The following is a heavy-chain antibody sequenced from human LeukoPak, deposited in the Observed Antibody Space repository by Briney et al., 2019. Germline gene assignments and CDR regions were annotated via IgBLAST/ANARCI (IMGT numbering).Heavy chain of an antibody. D-gene: IGHD3-16*01. Sequence: GGSLRLSCAASGFSFSSYSMNWVRQAPEKGLEWLSYLTSSGTIYYADSVKGRFTVSRDNAKTSLYLQMNSLRVEDTAVYYCASVRGGYWGQGTLVTVSS. CDR2: LTSSGTI. J-gene: IGHJ4*02. CDR1: GFSFSSYS. V-gene: IGHV3-48*01. CDR3: ASVRGGY.